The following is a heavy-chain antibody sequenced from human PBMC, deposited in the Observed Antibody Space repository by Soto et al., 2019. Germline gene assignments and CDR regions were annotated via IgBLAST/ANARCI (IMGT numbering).Heavy chain of an antibody. V-gene: IGHV3-21*01. CDR2: ITSSGASI. CDR3: ARDGSEGSGEIGYYYYMDV. J-gene: IGHJ6*03. CDR1: GFTFSNYS. Sequence: EVQLVESGGGLVKPGGSLRLSCAASGFTFSNYSLNWVRQAPGKGLEWVSSITSSGASIYYADSVKGRFTISRDNAKNSLYLQMNSLRAEDTAVYYCARDGSEGSGEIGYYYYMDVWGKGTTATVSS. D-gene: IGHD2-15*01.